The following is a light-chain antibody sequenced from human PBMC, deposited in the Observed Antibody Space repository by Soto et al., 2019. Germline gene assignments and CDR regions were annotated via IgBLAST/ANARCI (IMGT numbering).Light chain of an antibody. CDR3: QQYYSYPS. CDR1: QGISSY. J-gene: IGKJ2*01. Sequence: ALRMTQSPSSFSASTGDRVTITCRASQGISSYLAWYQQKPGKAPKLLIYAASTLQSGVPSRFSGSGSGTDFTLTISCLQSEDFATYYCQQYYSYPSFGQGNKREIK. CDR2: AAS. V-gene: IGKV1-8*01.